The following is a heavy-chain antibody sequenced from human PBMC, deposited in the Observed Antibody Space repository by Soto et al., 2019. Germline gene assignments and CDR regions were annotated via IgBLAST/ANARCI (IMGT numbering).Heavy chain of an antibody. CDR3: ARGMVTMVRGVIIIPDYYYYGMDV. J-gene: IGHJ6*02. CDR2: INHSGST. D-gene: IGHD3-10*01. Sequence: QVQLQQWGAGLLKPSETLSLTCAVYGGSFSGYYWGWIRQPPGKGLEWIGEINHSGSTNYNPSLKSRVTISVDTSKDQFSLKLSSVTAADTAVYYCARGMVTMVRGVIIIPDYYYYGMDVWGQGTTVTVSS. CDR1: GGSFSGYY. V-gene: IGHV4-34*01.